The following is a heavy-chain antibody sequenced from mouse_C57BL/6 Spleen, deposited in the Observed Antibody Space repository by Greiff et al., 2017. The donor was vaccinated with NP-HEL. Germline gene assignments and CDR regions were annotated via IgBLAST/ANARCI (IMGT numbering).Heavy chain of an antibody. D-gene: IGHD2-10*01. CDR2: INPNNGGT. V-gene: IGHV1-26*01. J-gene: IGHJ2*01. CDR3: ARGAYYSY. CDR1: GYTFTDYY. Sequence: VQLHQSGPELVKPGASVKISCKASGYTFTDYYMNWVKQSHGKSLEWIGDINPNNGGTSYNQKFKGKATLTVDKSSSTAYMELRSLTSEDSAVYYCARGAYYSYWGQGTTLTVSS.